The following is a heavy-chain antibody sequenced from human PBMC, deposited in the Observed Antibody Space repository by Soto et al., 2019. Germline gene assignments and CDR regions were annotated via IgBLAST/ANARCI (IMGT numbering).Heavy chain of an antibody. J-gene: IGHJ6*03. CDR2: IYYSGTT. D-gene: IGHD3-3*01. Sequence: SETLSLTCTVSGGSISSRSYYWGWIRQPPGKGLEWIGSIYYSGTTYYNPSLKGRVTMSVDTSKNQLSLKLRSVTAADTAVYYCARQYYDFFSGYPRYYMDVWGKGTTVTVSS. CDR1: GGSISSRSYY. CDR3: ARQYYDFFSGYPRYYMDV. V-gene: IGHV4-39*01.